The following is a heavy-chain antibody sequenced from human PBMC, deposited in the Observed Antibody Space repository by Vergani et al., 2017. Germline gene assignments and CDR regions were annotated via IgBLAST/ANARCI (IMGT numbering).Heavy chain of an antibody. CDR2: TWYDGNNK. V-gene: IGHV3-33*01. CDR1: GFTFNQYG. CDR3: ARDGTDIFVSSSDYSHLLYY. Sequence: QVQLVESGGGVVQPGRSLRLSCAASGFTFNQYGMHWVRQAPGKGLEWVAVTWYDGNNKQYADSVKGRFTISRDNSKSTMYLQMNSLRDDTAVYFCARDGTDIFVSSSDYSHLLYYWGQGILVTVSS. J-gene: IGHJ4*02. D-gene: IGHD3-22*01.